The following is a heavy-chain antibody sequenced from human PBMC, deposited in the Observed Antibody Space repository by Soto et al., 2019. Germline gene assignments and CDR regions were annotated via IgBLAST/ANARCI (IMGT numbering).Heavy chain of an antibody. V-gene: IGHV1-58*02. CDR3: ARPKGSYSSGYYYFDY. J-gene: IGHJ4*02. CDR1: GFTFTSSA. D-gene: IGHD6-19*01. CDR2: IVVGSGNT. Sequence: SVKVSCKASGFTFTSSAMQWVRQARGQGLEWIGWIVVGSGNTNYAQKFQDRVTITADESTSTAYMELSSLRSEDTAVYYCARPKGSYSSGYYYFDYWGQGTLVTVSS.